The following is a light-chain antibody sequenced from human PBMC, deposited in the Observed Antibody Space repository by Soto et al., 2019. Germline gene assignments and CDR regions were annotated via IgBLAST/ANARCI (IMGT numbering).Light chain of an antibody. Sequence: QSVLSRPRSASGSPGQSVAIACAGTSSDVGGYNYVSWYQQYPGKVPKLMIYEVSERPSGVPDRFSGSKSGNTAFLTVSGLQAEDEADYYCLSYADTAYVFGTGTKVTVL. J-gene: IGLJ1*01. V-gene: IGLV2-8*01. CDR1: SSDVGGYNY. CDR3: LSYADTAYV. CDR2: EVS.